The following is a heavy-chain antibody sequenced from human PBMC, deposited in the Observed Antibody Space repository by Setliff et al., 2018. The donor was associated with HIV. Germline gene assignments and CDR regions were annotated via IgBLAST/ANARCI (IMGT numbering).Heavy chain of an antibody. CDR1: GYTFTGYY. V-gene: IGHV1-2*06. D-gene: IGHD1-26*01. CDR2: LNPKTGVA. Sequence: ASVKVSCKASGYTFTGYYLHWVRQAPGQGLQWMGRLNPKTGVAHFAQTFQGRVTMTRDPSIGIAFMELSRVKSADTAVYFCARGTVVGATIYYFDYWGQGTLVTVSS. J-gene: IGHJ4*02. CDR3: ARGTVVGATIYYFDY.